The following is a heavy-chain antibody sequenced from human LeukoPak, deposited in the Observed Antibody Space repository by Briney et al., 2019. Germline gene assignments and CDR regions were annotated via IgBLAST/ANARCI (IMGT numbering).Heavy chain of an antibody. D-gene: IGHD2-2*01. CDR3: ARQVVVPAALYWGAFDY. J-gene: IGHJ4*02. CDR1: GGSISSSSYY. V-gene: IGHV4-39*01. CDR2: IYYSGST. Sequence: SETLSLTCTVSGGSISSSSYYWGWIRQPPGKGLEWIGSIYYSGSTYYNPSLKSRVTISVDTSKNQFSLKLSSVTAADTAVYCCARQVVVPAALYWGAFDYWGQGTLVTVSS.